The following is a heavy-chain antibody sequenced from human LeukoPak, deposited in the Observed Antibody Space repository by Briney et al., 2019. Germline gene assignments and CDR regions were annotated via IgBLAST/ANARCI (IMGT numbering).Heavy chain of an antibody. J-gene: IGHJ4*02. V-gene: IGHV3-53*01. CDR2: IYSGGST. CDR1: GFTVSSNY. D-gene: IGHD6-19*01. CDR3: ASGYSSGWYPFDY. Sequence: PGGSLRLSCAASGFTVSSNYMSWVHQAPGKGLEWVSVIYSGGSTYYADSVKGRFTISRDNSKNTLYPQMNSLRAEDTAVYYCASGYSSGWYPFDYWGQGTLVTVSS.